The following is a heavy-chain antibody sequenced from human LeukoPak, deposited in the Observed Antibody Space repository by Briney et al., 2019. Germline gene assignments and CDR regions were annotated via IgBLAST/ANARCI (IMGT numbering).Heavy chain of an antibody. CDR2: ISSSSSYI. J-gene: IGHJ1*01. Sequence: GGSLRLSCAASGFTFSSDAMSWVRQAPGKGLEWVSSISSSSSYIYYADSVKGRFTISRDNAKNSLYLQMNSLRAEDTAVYYCARAFGYDYVWGSYRHLQHWGQGTLVTVSS. CDR3: ARAFGYDYVWGSYRHLQH. CDR1: GFTFSSDA. V-gene: IGHV3-21*01. D-gene: IGHD3-16*02.